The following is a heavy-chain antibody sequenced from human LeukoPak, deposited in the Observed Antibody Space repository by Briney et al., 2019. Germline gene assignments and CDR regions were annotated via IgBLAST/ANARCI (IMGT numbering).Heavy chain of an antibody. V-gene: IGHV5-10-1*01. Sequence: GESLQISCKGSGYRFTNYWIGWVRQMPGKGLEWVGRIAPSDSYTNYSPSFQGHVTISADKSINTAYLQWSSLKASDTAMYYCARHLRAYSSSWYFDYWGPGTLVTVSS. J-gene: IGHJ4*02. CDR3: ARHLRAYSSSWYFDY. CDR2: IAPSDSYT. D-gene: IGHD6-13*01. CDR1: GYRFTNYW.